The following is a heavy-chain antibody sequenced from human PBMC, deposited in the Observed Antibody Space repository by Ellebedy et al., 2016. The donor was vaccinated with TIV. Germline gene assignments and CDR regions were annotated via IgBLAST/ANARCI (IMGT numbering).Heavy chain of an antibody. CDR3: ARHHLYGDKGYTYFDL. Sequence: AASVKVSCKTPPYSFTTYALSWVRQAPGQGLEWMGRISGQDGHTNVAQNLQGRVTMTTDISTSTFYMELKSLTYDDTSVYFCARHHLYGDKGYTYFDLWGRGTLVTVAS. CDR2: ISGQDGHT. V-gene: IGHV1-18*04. CDR1: PYSFTTYA. J-gene: IGHJ2*01. D-gene: IGHD4-17*01.